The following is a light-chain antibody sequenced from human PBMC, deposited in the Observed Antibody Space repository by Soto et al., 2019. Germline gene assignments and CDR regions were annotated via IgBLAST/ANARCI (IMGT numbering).Light chain of an antibody. J-gene: IGKJ2*01. Sequence: DIQMTQSPSTLSASVGDRVTITCRASQSISNWLAWYQQKPGKAPNLLIFDASTLESGVPSRFSGSGSGTEFTLTISSLQPDDFATYYCQQYSRYYTFCQGTKLEIK. CDR2: DAS. V-gene: IGKV1-5*01. CDR3: QQYSRYYT. CDR1: QSISNW.